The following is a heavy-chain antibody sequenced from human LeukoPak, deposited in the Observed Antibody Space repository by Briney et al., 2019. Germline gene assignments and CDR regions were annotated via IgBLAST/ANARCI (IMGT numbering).Heavy chain of an antibody. CDR3: ARPMATINRDTFDL. V-gene: IGHV4-59*08. Sequence: SETLSLTCTVSGGSISSYYWTWLRQSPGKGLEWIGYIYYSGSTNYNPSLKSRVTMSEDTSQNQFSLKLSSVTAADTVVYYCARPMATINRDTFDLWGQGTMVTVSS. D-gene: IGHD5-24*01. CDR2: IYYSGST. J-gene: IGHJ3*01. CDR1: GGSISSYY.